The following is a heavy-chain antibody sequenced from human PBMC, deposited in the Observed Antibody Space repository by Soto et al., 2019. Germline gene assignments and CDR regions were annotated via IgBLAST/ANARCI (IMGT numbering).Heavy chain of an antibody. Sequence: QVQLVESGGGVVQPGRSLRLSCAASGFTFSSYGMHWVRQAPGKGLEWVAVIWYDGSNKYYADSVKGRFTISRDNSKNTLYLQMNVRRAEDTAVYYCSRDSSTGFDPWVQGTLVTVSS. V-gene: IGHV3-33*01. J-gene: IGHJ5*02. CDR1: GFTFSSYG. CDR3: SRDSSTGFDP. CDR2: IWYDGSNK.